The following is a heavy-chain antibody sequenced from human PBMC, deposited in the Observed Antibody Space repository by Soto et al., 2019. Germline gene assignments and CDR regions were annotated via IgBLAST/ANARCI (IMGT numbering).Heavy chain of an antibody. J-gene: IGHJ5*02. Sequence: QITLKESGPTLVKPTQTLTLTWTFSGFSLSTSGEGVGWIRQPPGTALEWLALIYWTDDKRYSPSLKSRLTITKDTSKNQVVLKRTNMDPVDTATYYGAHRPGFEVVGGFYNWSDPWGQGTLVTVSS. CDR3: AHRPGFEVVGGFYNWSDP. CDR2: IYWTDDK. D-gene: IGHD5-12*01. CDR1: GFSLSTSGEG. V-gene: IGHV2-5*01.